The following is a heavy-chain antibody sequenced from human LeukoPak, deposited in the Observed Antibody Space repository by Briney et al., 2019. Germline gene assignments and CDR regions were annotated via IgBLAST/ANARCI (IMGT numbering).Heavy chain of an antibody. J-gene: IGHJ4*02. V-gene: IGHV3-48*03. CDR2: ISSSGSTI. CDR1: EFTFRNCA. Sequence: ASEFTFRNCAMHWVRQATGKGLEWVSYISSSGSTIYYADSVKGRFTISRDNAKNSLYLQMNSLRAEDTAVYYCAREQLVEGVDYWGQGTLVTVSS. CDR3: AREQLVEGVDY. D-gene: IGHD6-13*01.